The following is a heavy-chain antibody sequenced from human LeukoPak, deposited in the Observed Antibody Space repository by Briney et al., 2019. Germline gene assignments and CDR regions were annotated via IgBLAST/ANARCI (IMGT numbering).Heavy chain of an antibody. D-gene: IGHD3-10*01. J-gene: IGHJ3*02. CDR2: ISSSSSYI. CDR1: GFTFSSYS. Sequence: GGSLRLSCAASGFTFSSYSMNWVRQAPGKGLEWVSSISSSSSYIYYADSVKGRFTISRDNAKNSLYLQMNSLRAEDTAVYYCARDQTGASDAFDIWGQRTMVTVSS. V-gene: IGHV3-21*01. CDR3: ARDQTGASDAFDI.